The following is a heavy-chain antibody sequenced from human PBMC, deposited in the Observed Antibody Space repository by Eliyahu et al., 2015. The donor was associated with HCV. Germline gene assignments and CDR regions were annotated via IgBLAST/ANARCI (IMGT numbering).Heavy chain of an antibody. CDR2: IYWDDDK. J-gene: IGHJ4*02. CDR3: ARMGREWGQVPFDY. CDR1: GFSLSTGGVG. Sequence: QITLKESGPTLVRPTQTLTLTCXLSGFSLSTGGVGVAWIRQPPGKALEWLADIYWDDDKRYSPSLRGRLTISEDTSKNQVVLTMTDMDPADTGTYYCARMGREWGQVPFDYWGQGALVTVSS. D-gene: IGHD7-27*01. V-gene: IGHV2-5*02.